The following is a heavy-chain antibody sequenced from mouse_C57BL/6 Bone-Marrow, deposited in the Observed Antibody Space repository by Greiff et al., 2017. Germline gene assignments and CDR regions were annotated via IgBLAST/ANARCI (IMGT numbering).Heavy chain of an antibody. CDR1: GYTFTDYE. V-gene: IGHV1-15*01. J-gene: IGHJ4*01. CDR3: TSDPYGNYVVFYAMDY. CDR2: IDPETGGT. Sequence: VKLMESGAELVRPGASVTLSCKASGYTFTDYEMHWVKQTPVHGLEWIGAIDPETGGTAYNQKFKGKAILTADKSSSTAYMELRSLTSEDSAVYYVTSDPYGNYVVFYAMDYWGQGTSVTVSS. D-gene: IGHD2-1*01.